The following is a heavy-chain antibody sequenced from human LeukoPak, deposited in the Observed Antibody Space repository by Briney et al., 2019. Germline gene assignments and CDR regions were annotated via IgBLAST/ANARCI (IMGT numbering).Heavy chain of an antibody. CDR1: GYTFTSYD. CDR2: MNPNSGNT. CDR3: ARDRRITMVRGVLFDP. V-gene: IGHV1-8*01. J-gene: IGHJ5*02. Sequence: GASVKVSCKASGYTFTSYDINWVRQATGQGLEWMGWMNPNSGNTGYAQKFQGRVTVTRNTSISTAYMELSSLRSEDTAVYYCARDRRITMVRGVLFDPWGQGTLVTVSS. D-gene: IGHD3-10*01.